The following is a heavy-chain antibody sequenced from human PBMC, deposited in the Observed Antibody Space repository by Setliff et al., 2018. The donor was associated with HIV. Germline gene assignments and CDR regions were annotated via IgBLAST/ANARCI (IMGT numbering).Heavy chain of an antibody. D-gene: IGHD1-1*01. V-gene: IGHV4-59*08. CDR1: GGPLSSYY. CDR2: IFYTGTT. J-gene: IGHJ4*01. CDR3: ARGLEYDLSVGYFAY. Sequence: PSETLSLTCTVSGGPLSSYYWNWIRQSPGKGLEWIGYIFYTGTTRYNPSLKSRVTISVDTSKNQVSLKLSSVTAADTAVYYCARGLEYDLSVGYFAYWGKGMLVTVPS.